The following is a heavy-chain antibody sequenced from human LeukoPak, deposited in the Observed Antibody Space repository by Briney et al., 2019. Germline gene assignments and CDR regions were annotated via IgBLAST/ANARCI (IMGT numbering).Heavy chain of an antibody. CDR2: IRSAVDTT. CDR1: GFTFSSYS. J-gene: IGHJ4*02. V-gene: IGHV3-23*01. CDR3: AKHFCTGLDCSLFDS. Sequence: GGSLRLSCAASGFTFSSYSMNWVRQAPGKGLEWVSGIRSAVDTTHYADSVKGRFIISRDNSKNTLSLQLNSLRPEDTALYYCAKHFCTGLDCSLFDSWGQGTLVTVSS. D-gene: IGHD3/OR15-3a*01.